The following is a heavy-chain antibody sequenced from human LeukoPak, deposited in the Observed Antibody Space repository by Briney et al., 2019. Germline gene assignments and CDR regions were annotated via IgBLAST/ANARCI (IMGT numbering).Heavy chain of an antibody. Sequence: GGSLRFSCAASGFTFSSDAMSCVRQAPGKGLEWVSAISGSGGSTYYADSVKGRFTISRDNSKNTLYLQMNSLRAEDTAVYYCAWTGLAVAPYWGQGTLVTVSS. CDR3: AWTGLAVAPY. CDR1: GFTFSSDA. V-gene: IGHV3-23*01. D-gene: IGHD6-19*01. CDR2: ISGSGGST. J-gene: IGHJ4*02.